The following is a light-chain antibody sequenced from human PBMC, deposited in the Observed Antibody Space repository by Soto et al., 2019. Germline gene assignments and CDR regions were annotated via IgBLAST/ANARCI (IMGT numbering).Light chain of an antibody. CDR2: GAS. CDR1: QSVSSRN. V-gene: IGKV3-20*01. J-gene: IGKJ2*01. CDR3: LRYGDSPPAYT. Sequence: EIVLMQSPGTLSLSPGERATLSCRASQSVSSRNLAWYRQKPGQAPSLLIYGASNRATGIPDRFSGSGSGTDFTLTISRLEPEDFAVYYCLRYGDSPPAYTFGQGTKLEIK.